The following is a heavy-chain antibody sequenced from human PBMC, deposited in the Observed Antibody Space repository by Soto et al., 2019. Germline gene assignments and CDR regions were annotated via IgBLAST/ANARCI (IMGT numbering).Heavy chain of an antibody. CDR2: IIPISGTA. J-gene: IGHJ6*02. CDR1: GGTFSSYA. Sequence: QVQLVQSGAEVKKPGSSVTVSCKASGGTFSSYAISWVRQAPGQGLEWMGGIIPISGTANYAEKFQGRVTITADESTSTAYMELSSLRSEDTAVYYCARSQGSSTSLEIYYYYCYGMDVWGQGTTVTVSS. D-gene: IGHD2-2*01. V-gene: IGHV1-69*01. CDR3: ARSQGSSTSLEIYYYYCYGMDV.